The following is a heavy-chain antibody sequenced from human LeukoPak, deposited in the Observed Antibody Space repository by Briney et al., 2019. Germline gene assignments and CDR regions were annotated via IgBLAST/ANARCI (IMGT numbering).Heavy chain of an antibody. D-gene: IGHD3-10*01. V-gene: IGHV3-30*02. CDR2: IRYDGSNK. Sequence: PGGSLRLSCAASGFTFSSYGMHWVRQAPGKGLEWVAFIRYDGSNKYYADSVKGRFTISRDNSKNTLYLQMNSLRAEDTAVYYCARRITMVRGVIQGGWVDPWGQGTLVTVSS. J-gene: IGHJ5*02. CDR3: ARRITMVRGVIQGGWVDP. CDR1: GFTFSSYG.